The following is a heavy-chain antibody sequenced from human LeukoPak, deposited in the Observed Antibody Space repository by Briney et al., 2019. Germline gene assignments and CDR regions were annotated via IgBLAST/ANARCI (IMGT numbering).Heavy chain of an antibody. CDR1: GFTFSSYA. CDR3: AKGGRRSSVDWFDP. J-gene: IGHJ5*02. V-gene: IGHV3-23*01. Sequence: PGGSLRLSCAASGFTFSSYAMSWVPRAPGKGVEWVSAISGSGGSTYYADSVKGRFTISRDNSKNTLYLQMNSLRAEDTAVYYCAKGGRRSSVDWFDPWGQGTLVTVSS. D-gene: IGHD6-19*01. CDR2: ISGSGGST.